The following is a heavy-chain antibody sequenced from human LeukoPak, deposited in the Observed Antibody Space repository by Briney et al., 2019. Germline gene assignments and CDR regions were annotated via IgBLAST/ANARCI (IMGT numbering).Heavy chain of an antibody. V-gene: IGHV3-7*01. CDR1: GFTFSSYW. J-gene: IGHJ4*02. D-gene: IGHD2-2*02. CDR2: IKQDGSEK. CDR3: ASLWGYCSSTSCCTLPSIDY. Sequence: PAGSLRLSCAASGFTFSSYWMSWVRQAPGKGLEWVANIKQDGSEKYYVDSVKGRFTISRDNAKNSLYLQMNSLRAEDTAVYYCASLWGYCSSTSCCTLPSIDYWGQGTLVTVSS.